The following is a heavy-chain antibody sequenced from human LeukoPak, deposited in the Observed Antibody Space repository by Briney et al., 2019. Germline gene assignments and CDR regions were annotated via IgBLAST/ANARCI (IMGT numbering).Heavy chain of an antibody. CDR2: IWFDGSNK. D-gene: IGHD6-13*01. CDR1: GFTFKNHG. J-gene: IGHJ4*02. Sequence: GGSPRLSCAASGFTFKNHGMYWVRQPPGKGLEWVAVIWFDGSNKYYAEAVQGRFTISRDNSRNILSLQMDSVRVEDTAVYYCVRWGPGAAVDYWGQGTQVTVSS. V-gene: IGHV3-33*01. CDR3: VRWGPGAAVDY.